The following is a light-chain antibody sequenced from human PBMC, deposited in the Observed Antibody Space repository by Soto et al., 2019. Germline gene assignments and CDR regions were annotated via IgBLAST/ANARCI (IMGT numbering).Light chain of an antibody. J-gene: IGLJ1*01. CDR3: GTWDSSLSAVIV. CDR2: DNN. CDR1: SSNIGNNY. V-gene: IGLV1-51*01. Sequence: QSVLTQPPSVSAAPGQKVTISCSGSSSNIGNNYVSWYQQLPGTAPKLLIYDNNKRPSGIPDRFSGSKSGTSATLGITGLQTGDEADYYCGTWDSSLSAVIVFGTGTKLTVL.